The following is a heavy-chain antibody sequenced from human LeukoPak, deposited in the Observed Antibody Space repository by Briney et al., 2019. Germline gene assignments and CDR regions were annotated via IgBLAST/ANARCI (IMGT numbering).Heavy chain of an antibody. J-gene: IGHJ4*02. CDR2: IHTSGST. V-gene: IGHV4-4*07. D-gene: IGHD6-19*01. CDR3: ARDSGSGWYDY. Sequence: SETLSLTCAVSDGSISSYYWSWIRQPAGKGLEWIGRIHTSGSTNYNPSLKSRLTMSVDTSKNQFSLKLSSVTAADTAVYHCARDSGSGWYDYWGQGTLVTVSS. CDR1: DGSISSYY.